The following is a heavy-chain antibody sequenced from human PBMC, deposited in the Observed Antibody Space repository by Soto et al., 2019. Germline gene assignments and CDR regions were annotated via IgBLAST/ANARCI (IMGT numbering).Heavy chain of an antibody. CDR3: ARCPRSSCPFDY. D-gene: IGHD6-13*01. V-gene: IGHV4-59*01. CDR1: GGSISSYY. CDR2: IYYSGST. J-gene: IGHJ4*02. Sequence: QVQLQESGPGLVKPSETLSLTCTVSGGSISSYYWSWIRQPPGKGLEWIGYIYYSGSTNYNPSLKSRVTISVDTSKNQFSLKLSSVTAADTAVYYCARCPRSSCPFDYWGQGTMVTVSS.